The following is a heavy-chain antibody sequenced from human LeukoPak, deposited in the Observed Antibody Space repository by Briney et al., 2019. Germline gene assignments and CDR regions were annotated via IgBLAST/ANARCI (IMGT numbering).Heavy chain of an antibody. D-gene: IGHD3-3*01. CDR2: IHSSGST. J-gene: IGHJ6*03. CDR1: GGSINSYY. CDR3: ARHGVDVTTIPDYSYYYMDV. Sequence: SETLSLSCTVSGGSINSYYWSWIRQPPGKGLEWIAYIHSSGSTEYNPSLKSRVTISLDASKNQVSLKLNSVTAADTAVYYCARHGVDVTTIPDYSYYYMDVWGKGTTVTVSS. V-gene: IGHV4-4*09.